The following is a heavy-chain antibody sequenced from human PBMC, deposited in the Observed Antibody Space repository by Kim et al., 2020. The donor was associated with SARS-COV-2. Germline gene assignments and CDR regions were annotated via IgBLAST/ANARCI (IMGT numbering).Heavy chain of an antibody. CDR1: GFTFSSYG. J-gene: IGHJ4*02. CDR3: AKGFGEGDYYFDY. V-gene: IGHV3-30*18. Sequence: GGSLRLSCAASGFTFSSYGMHWVRQAPGKGLEWVAVISYDGSNKYYADSVKGRFTISRDNSKNTLYLQMNSLRAEDTAVYYCAKGFGEGDYYFDYWGQGTLVTVSS. D-gene: IGHD3-10*01. CDR2: ISYDGSNK.